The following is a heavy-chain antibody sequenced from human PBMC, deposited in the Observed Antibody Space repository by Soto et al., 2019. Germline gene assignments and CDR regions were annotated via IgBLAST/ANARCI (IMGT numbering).Heavy chain of an antibody. J-gene: IGHJ6*04. D-gene: IGHD4-4*01. CDR2: ISHDGSNK. CDR1: GFTLSSYA. Sequence: GGSLRLSCAASGFTLSSYAMHWVRQAPGKGLEWVSVISHDGSNKYYEYSVKGRFTISIDNSKNTLDLKMNSLRAEDTAVFYCERDSFPTTTKGHGVYLHXGVDVWGKGTTVTXSS. CDR3: ERDSFPTTTKGHGVYLHXGVDV. V-gene: IGHV3-30-3*01.